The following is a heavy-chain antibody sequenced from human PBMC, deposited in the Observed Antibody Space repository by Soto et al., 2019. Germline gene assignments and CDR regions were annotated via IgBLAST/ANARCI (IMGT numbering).Heavy chain of an antibody. V-gene: IGHV5-51*01. D-gene: IGHD6-13*01. J-gene: IGHJ6*02. CDR2: IYPGASDI. CDR3: AAAGTGTYYYYGMDV. Sequence: GESLKISCQASGYTFIYFWVAWVRQVPGKGLEWMGVIYPGASDIRYSPSFQGHVTISADKSISTAYLQWSSLKASDTAMYYCAAAGTGTYYYYGMDVWGQGTTVTVSS. CDR1: GYTFIYFW.